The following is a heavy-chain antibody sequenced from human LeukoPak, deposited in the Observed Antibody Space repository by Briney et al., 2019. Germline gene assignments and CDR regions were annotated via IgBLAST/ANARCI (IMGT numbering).Heavy chain of an antibody. CDR2: VWYDGNNK. D-gene: IGHD5-18*01. CDR3: ARDWGYTTMVSYYFDY. Sequence: GGSLRLSCAASGFTFSSYGMHWVRQAPGKGLEWVAVVWYDGNNKYYADSVKGRFTISRDNSKNTLYLQMNSLRAEDTAVYYCARDWGYTTMVSYYFDYWGQGTLVTVSS. J-gene: IGHJ4*02. V-gene: IGHV3-33*01. CDR1: GFTFSSYG.